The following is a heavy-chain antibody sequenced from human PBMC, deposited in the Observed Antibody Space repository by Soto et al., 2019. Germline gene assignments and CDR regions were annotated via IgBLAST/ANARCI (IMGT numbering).Heavy chain of an antibody. D-gene: IGHD2-8*01. Sequence: EVQLLESGGGLVQPGGSLRPSCAVSGLTFRNHAMSWVRQAPGKGLERVSTIAPIGYSTHYAGSVEGRFTISRDDSKSTLDLQMNSLRADDTAVYYCVSWVSPHFDYWGQGTLVSVSS. J-gene: IGHJ4*02. CDR1: GLTFRNHA. V-gene: IGHV3-23*01. CDR2: IAPIGYST. CDR3: VSWVSPHFDY.